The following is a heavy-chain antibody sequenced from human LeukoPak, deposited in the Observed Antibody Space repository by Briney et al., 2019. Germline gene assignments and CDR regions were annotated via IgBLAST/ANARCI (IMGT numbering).Heavy chain of an antibody. CDR1: GYTFTSYY. CDR2: INPSGGRT. CDR3: AREDSSGWYPLDY. J-gene: IGHJ4*02. V-gene: IGHV1-46*01. D-gene: IGHD6-19*01. Sequence: ASVKVSCKASGYTFTSYYMHGVRQAPGQGREWMGTINPSGGRTSYAQKFQGRDTMTRDTSTSTVYMELSSLRSEDTAVYYCAREDSSGWYPLDYWGQGTLVTVSS.